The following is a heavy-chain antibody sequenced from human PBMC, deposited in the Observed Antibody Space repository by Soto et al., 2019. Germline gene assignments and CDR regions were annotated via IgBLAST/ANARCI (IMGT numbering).Heavy chain of an antibody. CDR2: ISYDGSNK. J-gene: IGHJ4*02. V-gene: IGHV3-30*18. D-gene: IGHD6-13*01. CDR1: GFTFSSYG. CDR3: AKTRGAVPGIAAAGPLDY. Sequence: GGSLRLSCAASGFTFSSYGMHWVRQAPGKGLERVAVISYDGSNKYYADSVKGRFTISRDNSKNTLYLQMNSLRAEDTAVYYCAKTRGAVPGIAAAGPLDYWGRGTLVTVSS.